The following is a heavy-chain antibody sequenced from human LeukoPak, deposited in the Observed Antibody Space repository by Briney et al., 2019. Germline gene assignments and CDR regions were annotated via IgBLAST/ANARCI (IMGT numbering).Heavy chain of an antibody. J-gene: IGHJ3*02. CDR3: ASYANPARSYGWSTGNDAFDI. V-gene: IGHV4-61*08. CDR1: GGSISSGGYY. D-gene: IGHD5-18*01. CDR2: IYYSGST. Sequence: SQTLSLTCTVSGGSISSGGYYWSWIRQPPGKGLEWIGYIYYSGSTNYNPSLKSRVTISVDTSKNQFSLKLSSVTAADTAVYYCASYANPARSYGWSTGNDAFDIWGQGTMVTVSS.